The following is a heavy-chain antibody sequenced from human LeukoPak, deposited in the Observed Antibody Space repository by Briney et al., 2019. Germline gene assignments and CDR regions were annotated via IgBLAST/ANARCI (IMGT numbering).Heavy chain of an antibody. D-gene: IGHD6-19*01. V-gene: IGHV1-2*02. J-gene: IGHJ4*02. CDR2: INPNSGGT. CDR1: GYTFTGYY. Sequence: ASVKVSCKASGYTFTGYYMHWVRQAPGQGLEWMGWINPNSGGTNYAQKFQGSVTMTRDTSISTAYMELSRLRSDDTAVYYCARYSGGQWLDLDYWGQGTLVTVSS. CDR3: ARYSGGQWLDLDY.